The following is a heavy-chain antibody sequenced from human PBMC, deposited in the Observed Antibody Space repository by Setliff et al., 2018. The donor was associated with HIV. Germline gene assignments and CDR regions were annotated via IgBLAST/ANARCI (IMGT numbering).Heavy chain of an antibody. D-gene: IGHD5-18*01. CDR1: GFTVSSNY. CDR3: AKGFRPVDTALVSGPTY. J-gene: IGHJ4*02. Sequence: PGGSLRLSCAASGFTVSSNYMSWVRQAPGKGLEWVSVIYRGGSTYYADSVRGRFTISRDNSKNTLYLQMNSLGAEDTAVYYCAKGFRPVDTALVSGPTYWGQGIRVTVSS. V-gene: IGHV3-53*01. CDR2: IYRGGST.